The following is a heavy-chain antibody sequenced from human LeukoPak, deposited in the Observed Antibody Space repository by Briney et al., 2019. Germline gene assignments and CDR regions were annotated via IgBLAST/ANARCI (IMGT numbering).Heavy chain of an antibody. CDR1: GFTFSSYS. CDR3: ATYRQVLLPFES. Sequence: GGSLRLSCAASGFTFSSYSMNWVRQAPGKGLEWVSYISSSSRTIYNADSVKGRFTISRDNAKNSLYLQMNSLRAEDTAIYYCATYRQVLLPFESWGQGTLVTVSS. J-gene: IGHJ4*02. V-gene: IGHV3-48*01. CDR2: ISSSSRTI. D-gene: IGHD2-8*02.